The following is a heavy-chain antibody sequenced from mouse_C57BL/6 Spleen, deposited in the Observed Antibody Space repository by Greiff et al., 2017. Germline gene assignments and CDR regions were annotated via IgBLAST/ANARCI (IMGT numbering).Heavy chain of an antibody. V-gene: IGHV1-64*01. CDR3: ARYDYGGFAY. J-gene: IGHJ3*01. CDR1: GYTFTSYW. Sequence: QVQLKQPGAELVKPGASVKLSCKASGYTFTSYWMHWVKQRPGQGLEWIGMIHPNSGSTNYNEKFKSKATLTVDKSSSTAYMQLSSLTSEDSAVYYCARYDYGGFAYWGQGTLVTVSA. CDR2: IHPNSGST. D-gene: IGHD2-4*01.